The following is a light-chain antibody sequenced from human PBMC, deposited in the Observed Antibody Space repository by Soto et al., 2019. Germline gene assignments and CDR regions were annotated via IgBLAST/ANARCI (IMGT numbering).Light chain of an antibody. CDR1: QSISSW. Sequence: DIQMTQSPSSLSASVGDRVTITCRASQSISSWLAWYQQKPGKAPKLLIYDASSLESGVPSRFSGSGSGTEFTLTISSLQPEDFANYSCQQSYSTTWTFGQGTKVDIK. CDR2: DAS. V-gene: IGKV1-5*01. J-gene: IGKJ1*01. CDR3: QQSYSTTWT.